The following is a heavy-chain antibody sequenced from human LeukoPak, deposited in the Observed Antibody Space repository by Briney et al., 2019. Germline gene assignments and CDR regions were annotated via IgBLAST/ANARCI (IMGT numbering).Heavy chain of an antibody. CDR1: GGSISSSSYY. D-gene: IGHD6-19*01. J-gene: IGHJ4*02. V-gene: IGHV4-39*01. CDR3: ARHAEYNSGWHFYLDH. Sequence: SETLSLXCTVSGGSISSSSYYWGWIRQPPGKGLEWIGSVHNVGSTYYNLSLRSRATMSIDTSKNQFSLRLNSVTAADTAVYYCARHAEYNSGWHFYLDHWGQGILVTVSS. CDR2: VHNVGST.